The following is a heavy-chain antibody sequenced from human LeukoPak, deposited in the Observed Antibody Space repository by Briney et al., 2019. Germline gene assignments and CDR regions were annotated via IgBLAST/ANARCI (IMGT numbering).Heavy chain of an antibody. V-gene: IGHV4-59*01. Sequence: SETLSLTCTVSGGSISSYYWSSILQPPGKGLKWIGYIYYSGSTNYNPSLKSRVTISVDTSKDQFSLKLSSVTAADTAVYYCARGGARYYDILTGYYTEPFDYWGQGTLVTVSS. CDR1: GGSISSYY. D-gene: IGHD3-9*01. CDR2: IYYSGST. CDR3: ARGGARYYDILTGYYTEPFDY. J-gene: IGHJ4*02.